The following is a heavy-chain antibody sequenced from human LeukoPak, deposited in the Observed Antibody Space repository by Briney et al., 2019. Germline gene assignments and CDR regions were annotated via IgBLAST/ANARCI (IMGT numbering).Heavy chain of an antibody. V-gene: IGHV5-51*01. J-gene: IGHJ4*02. CDR1: GYSFTSYW. CDR3: ARAPTKVTVLLWSGEFDY. Sequence: GESLQISCKGSGYSFTSYWIGWVRQMPGKGLEWMGIIYPGDSDTRYSPSFQGQVAISADKSISTAYLQWSSLKASDTAMYYCARAPTKVTVLLWSGEFDYWGQGTLVTVSS. CDR2: IYPGDSDT. D-gene: IGHD3-10*01.